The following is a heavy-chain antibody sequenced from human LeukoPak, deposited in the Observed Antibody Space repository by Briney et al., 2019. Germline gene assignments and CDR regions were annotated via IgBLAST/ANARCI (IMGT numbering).Heavy chain of an antibody. V-gene: IGHV3-30*04. J-gene: IGHJ4*02. D-gene: IGHD4-17*01. CDR1: GFTFSSYA. CDR3: ARGRGSTTVTTGFNY. Sequence: GGSLRLSCAASGFTFSSYAMHWVRQAPGKGLEWVAVISYDGSNIYYADSVKGRFTISRDNSKNTLYLQMNSLRAEDTAVYYCARGRGSTTVTTGFNYWGQGTLVTVSS. CDR2: ISYDGSNI.